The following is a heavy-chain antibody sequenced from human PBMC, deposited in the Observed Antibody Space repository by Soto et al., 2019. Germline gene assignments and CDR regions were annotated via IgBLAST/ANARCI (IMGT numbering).Heavy chain of an antibody. CDR2: IWYDGSNK. V-gene: IGHV3-33*01. CDR3: ARVSDYGSGIHYYMDV. D-gene: IGHD3-10*01. J-gene: IGHJ6*03. CDR1: GFTFSSYG. Sequence: GGSLRLSCAASGFTFSSYGMHWVRQAPGKGLEWVAVIWYDGSNKYYADSVKGRFTISRDNSKNTLYLQMNSLRAEDTAVYYCARVSDYGSGIHYYMDVWGKGTTVTVSS.